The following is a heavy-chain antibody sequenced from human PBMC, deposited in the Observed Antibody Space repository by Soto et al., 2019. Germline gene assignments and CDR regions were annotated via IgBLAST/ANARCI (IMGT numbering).Heavy chain of an antibody. CDR1: GFTFSSYG. J-gene: IGHJ5*02. V-gene: IGHV3-33*01. Sequence: GGSLRLSCAASGFTFSSYGMHWVRQAPGKGLEWVAVIWYDGSNKYYADSVKGRFTISRDNSKNTLYLQMNSLRAEDTAVYYCARDNWELLRENWFDPWGQGTLVTVSS. CDR3: ARDNWELLRENWFDP. CDR2: IWYDGSNK. D-gene: IGHD1-26*01.